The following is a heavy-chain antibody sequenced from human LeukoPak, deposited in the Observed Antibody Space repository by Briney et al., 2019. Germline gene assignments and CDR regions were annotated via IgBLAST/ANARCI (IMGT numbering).Heavy chain of an antibody. CDR2: ISGGGGST. CDR1: GFTFSSYA. J-gene: IGHJ4*02. Sequence: PGGSLRLSCAASGFTFSSYAMIWVRQAPEKGVEWVSGISGGGGSTYYADSVKGRFNISRDNSKNTLYLQMNSLRAEDTAVYYCAKVLSGWYFDYWGQGTLVTVSS. V-gene: IGHV3-23*01. CDR3: AKVLSGWYFDY. D-gene: IGHD6-19*01.